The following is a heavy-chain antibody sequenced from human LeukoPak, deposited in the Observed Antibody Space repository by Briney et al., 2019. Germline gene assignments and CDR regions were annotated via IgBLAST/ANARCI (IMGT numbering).Heavy chain of an antibody. CDR3: ARGTVSGSRVFDY. CDR2: ISVSGGTT. Sequence: GGSLRLSCAASGFTFSSYAMNWVRQAPGKGLEWVSVISVSGGTTYYADSVKGRFTISRDNSKNTLYLQMNSLRAEDTAIYYCARGTVSGSRVFDYWGQGTLVTVSS. CDR1: GFTFSSYA. D-gene: IGHD1-26*01. J-gene: IGHJ4*02. V-gene: IGHV3-23*01.